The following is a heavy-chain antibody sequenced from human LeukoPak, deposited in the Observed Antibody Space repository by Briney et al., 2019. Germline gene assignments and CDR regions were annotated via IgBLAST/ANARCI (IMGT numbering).Heavy chain of an antibody. V-gene: IGHV1-69*01. D-gene: IGHD1-26*01. J-gene: IGHJ4*02. CDR3: ASRVGATTGFDY. Sequence: SVKVSCKASGGTFSSYAISWERQAPGQGLEWMGGIIPIFGTANYAQKFQGRVTITADESTSTAYMELSSLRSEDTAVYYCASRVGATTGFDYWGQGTLVTVSS. CDR2: IIPIFGTA. CDR1: GGTFSSYA.